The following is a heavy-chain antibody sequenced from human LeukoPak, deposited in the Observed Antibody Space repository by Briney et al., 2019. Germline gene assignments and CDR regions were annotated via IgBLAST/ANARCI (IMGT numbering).Heavy chain of an antibody. V-gene: IGHV5-51*01. Sequence: GESLKISCKGSGYTFTSYWIGWVRQMPGKGLEWMGIISPGDSDTRYSPSFQGQVTISADKSISTAYLQWSSLKASDSAMYYCARRPHSTTVNTRAFDYWGQGTLVTVSS. CDR3: ARRPHSTTVNTRAFDY. CDR2: ISPGDSDT. D-gene: IGHD4-17*01. CDR1: GYTFTSYW. J-gene: IGHJ4*02.